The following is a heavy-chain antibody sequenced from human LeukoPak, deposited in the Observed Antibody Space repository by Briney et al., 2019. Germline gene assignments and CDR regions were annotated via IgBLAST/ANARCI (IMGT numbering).Heavy chain of an antibody. V-gene: IGHV1-2*02. Sequence: GASVKVSGKASGYTFSSHGNIGVRQAPGQGLEGRGWINPKRGGTNYAQKFQGRVTMTRDTAISTAYMDMSSLRSDDTAVYYCARNLWFGESSDAFDMWGQGTMVTVSS. J-gene: IGHJ3*02. D-gene: IGHD3-10*01. CDR3: ARNLWFGESSDAFDM. CDR1: GYTFSSHG. CDR2: INPKRGGT.